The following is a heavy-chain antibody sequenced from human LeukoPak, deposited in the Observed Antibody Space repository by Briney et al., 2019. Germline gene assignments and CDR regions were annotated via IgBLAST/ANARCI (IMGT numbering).Heavy chain of an antibody. Sequence: PSETLSLTCAVYGGSFSGHYWSWIRQAPGKGLEWIGEINESGSTNYNPSLKSRVTISGDTSKNQFSLKLTSLTAADTAVYYCARGGGLRMFYASPFNYWGRGTLVTVSS. CDR2: INESGST. J-gene: IGHJ4*02. CDR1: GGSFSGHY. D-gene: IGHD2-8*01. V-gene: IGHV4-34*01. CDR3: ARGGGLRMFYASPFNY.